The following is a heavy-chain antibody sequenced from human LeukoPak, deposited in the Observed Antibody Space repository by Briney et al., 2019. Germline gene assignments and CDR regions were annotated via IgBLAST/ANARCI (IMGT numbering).Heavy chain of an antibody. J-gene: IGHJ4*02. D-gene: IGHD6-19*01. CDR2: LYSGGGT. CDR1: GFTFSSYW. V-gene: IGHV3-53*01. CDR3: ARAGGLRIAVAPIDC. Sequence: GGSLRLSCAASGFTFSSYWMSWVRQAPGKGLEWVSVLYSGGGTFYADSVKGRFTISRDNSKNMLYLQMNSLRAEDTAVYYCARAGGLRIAVAPIDCWGQGTLVTVSS.